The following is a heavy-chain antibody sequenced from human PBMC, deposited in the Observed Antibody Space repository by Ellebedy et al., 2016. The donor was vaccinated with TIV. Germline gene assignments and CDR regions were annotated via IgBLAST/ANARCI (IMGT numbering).Heavy chain of an antibody. V-gene: IGHV1-69*13. CDR2: IIPIFGTA. CDR3: ASVGNDCSSTSCYIGGAARLRKRGVYYMDV. D-gene: IGHD2-2*02. J-gene: IGHJ6*03. Sequence: SVKVSXXASGGTFSSYAISWVRQAPGQGLEWMGGIIPIFGTANYAQKFQGRVTITADESTSTACMELSSLRSEDTAVYYCASVGNDCSSTSCYIGGAARLRKRGVYYMDVWGKGTTVTVSS. CDR1: GGTFSSYA.